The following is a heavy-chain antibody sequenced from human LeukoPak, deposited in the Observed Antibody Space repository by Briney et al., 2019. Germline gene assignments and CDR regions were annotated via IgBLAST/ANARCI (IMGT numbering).Heavy chain of an antibody. Sequence: ASVKVSCKASGGTFSSYAISWVRQAPGQGLEWMGGIIPIFGTANYAQKFQGRVTITADKSTSTAYMELSSLRSEDTAVYYCARGEGAARPDDPYYFDYWGQGTLVTVSS. J-gene: IGHJ4*02. CDR2: IIPIFGTA. V-gene: IGHV1-69*06. CDR3: ARGEGAARPDDPYYFDY. CDR1: GGTFSSYA. D-gene: IGHD6-6*01.